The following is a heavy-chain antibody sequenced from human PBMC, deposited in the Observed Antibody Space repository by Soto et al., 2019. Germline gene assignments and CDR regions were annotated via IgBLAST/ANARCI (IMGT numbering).Heavy chain of an antibody. J-gene: IGHJ6*03. CDR3: ARGITMVRADYYYYYMDV. D-gene: IGHD3-10*01. CDR1: GGSISSYY. V-gene: IGHV4-59*01. Sequence: TSETLSLTCTVSGGSISSYYWSWIRQPPGKGLEWIGYIYYSGSTNYNPSLKSRVTISVDTSKNQFSLKLSSVTAADTAVYYCARGITMVRADYYYYYMDVWGKGTTVTVSS. CDR2: IYYSGST.